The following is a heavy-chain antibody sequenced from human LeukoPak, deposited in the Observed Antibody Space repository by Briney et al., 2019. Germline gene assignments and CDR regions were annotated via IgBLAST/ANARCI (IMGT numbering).Heavy chain of an antibody. Sequence: GGSLRLSCAASGFTFNTYTMNWVRQAPGRGLEWVSYISGSSSTTYYIDSVKGRFTVSRDNAKNSLYLQMNSLRAEDTAVYYCARDRPRYFEYWGQGTQVTVSS. CDR3: ARDRPRYFEY. CDR1: GFTFNTYT. J-gene: IGHJ4*02. CDR2: ISGSSSTT. V-gene: IGHV3-48*04.